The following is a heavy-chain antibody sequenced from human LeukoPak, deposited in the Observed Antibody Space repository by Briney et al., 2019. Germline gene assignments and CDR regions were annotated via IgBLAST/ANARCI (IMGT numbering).Heavy chain of an antibody. D-gene: IGHD2-2*01. CDR2: IRYAGSNK. CDR3: AKIGYCSSASCLGDTFEI. Sequence: VGSLRLSCAASGFIFSNYGMHWVRQAPGKGLEWVAFIRYAGSNKYYVDSVKGRFIISRDNSKNTLYLQMNSLRPEDTAVDYCAKIGYCSSASCLGDTFEIWGQGTMVTVSS. CDR1: GFIFSNYG. J-gene: IGHJ3*02. V-gene: IGHV3-30*02.